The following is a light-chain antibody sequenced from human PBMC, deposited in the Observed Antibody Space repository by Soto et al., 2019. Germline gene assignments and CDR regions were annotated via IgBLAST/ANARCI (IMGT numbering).Light chain of an antibody. Sequence: QSVLTQPPSASETPGQRVTISCSGSSSNIGSNTVNWYQQLPGTAPKLLMYSNNQRPSGVPDRFSGSKSGTSASLAISGLQYEDEADYYCAAWDGSLNAHVFGTGTKLTVL. CDR3: AAWDGSLNAHV. CDR1: SSNIGSNT. CDR2: SNN. V-gene: IGLV1-44*01. J-gene: IGLJ1*01.